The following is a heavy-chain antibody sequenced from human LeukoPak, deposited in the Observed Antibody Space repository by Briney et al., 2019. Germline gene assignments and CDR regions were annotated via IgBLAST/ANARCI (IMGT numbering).Heavy chain of an antibody. CDR2: INGYNSDT. CDR3: ARDRRWTGMVLDYGMDV. J-gene: IGHJ6*02. D-gene: IGHD5-18*01. CDR1: GYTFTNYG. Sequence: ASVKVSCKASGYTFTNYGISWVRQAPGQGLEWMGWINGYNSDTKYAQRLQGRVTMTTDTSTTTAYMELRSLRSDDTAVYYCARDRRWTGMVLDYGMDVWGQGTTVTVSS. V-gene: IGHV1-18*01.